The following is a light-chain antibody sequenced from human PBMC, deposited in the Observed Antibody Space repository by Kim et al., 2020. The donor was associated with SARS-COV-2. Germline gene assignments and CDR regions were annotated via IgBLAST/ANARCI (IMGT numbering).Light chain of an antibody. J-gene: IGKJ2*01. CDR2: GAS. CDR1: QSVSSN. Sequence: GSPGERATLSCRASQSVSSNLAWYQQKPGQAPRLRIYGASTRATGVPAGFSGSGSGTEFTLTISSLQSEDFAVYHCQQYNNWPYTFGQGTKVDIK. CDR3: QQYNNWPYT. V-gene: IGKV3-15*01.